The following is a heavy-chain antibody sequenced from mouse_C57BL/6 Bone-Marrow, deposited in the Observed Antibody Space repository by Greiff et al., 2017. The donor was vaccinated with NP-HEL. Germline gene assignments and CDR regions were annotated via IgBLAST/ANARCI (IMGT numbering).Heavy chain of an antibody. V-gene: IGHV1-80*01. J-gene: IGHJ4*01. Sequence: VKLQESGAELVKPGASVKISCKASGYAFSSYWMNWVKQRPGKGLEWIGQIYPGDGDTNYNGKFKGKATLTADKSSSTAYMQLSSLTSEDYAVYFCARNYGIYYYAMDYWGQGTSVTVSS. CDR3: ARNYGIYYYAMDY. D-gene: IGHD2-1*01. CDR1: GYAFSSYW. CDR2: IYPGDGDT.